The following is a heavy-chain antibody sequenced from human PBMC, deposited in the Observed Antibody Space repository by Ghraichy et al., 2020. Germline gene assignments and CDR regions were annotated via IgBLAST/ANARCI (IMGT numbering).Heavy chain of an antibody. V-gene: IGHV1-58*01. CDR2: IVVGSGNT. Sequence: SVKVSCKASGFTFTSSAVQWVRQARGQRLEWIGWIVVGSGNTNYAQKFQERVTITRDMSTSTAYMELSSLRSEDTAVYYCAAPGRLLRFLEWSHYGMDVWGQGTTVTVSS. CDR1: GFTFTSSA. D-gene: IGHD3-3*01. J-gene: IGHJ6*02. CDR3: AAPGRLLRFLEWSHYGMDV.